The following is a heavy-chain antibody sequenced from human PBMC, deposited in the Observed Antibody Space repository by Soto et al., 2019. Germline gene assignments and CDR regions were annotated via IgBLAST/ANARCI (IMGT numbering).Heavy chain of an antibody. Sequence: EVQLVESGGGLVKPGGSLRLSCAASGFIFSSYTMNWVRQAPGKGLEWVSSISASSTYMYYADSLKGRFTISRGNAYNSLYLQMNSLRAEDTAVYYCARGWLRAPWMYWGQGTLVTVSS. CDR1: GFIFSSYT. V-gene: IGHV3-21*01. CDR2: ISASSTYM. D-gene: IGHD5-12*01. CDR3: ARGWLRAPWMY. J-gene: IGHJ4*02.